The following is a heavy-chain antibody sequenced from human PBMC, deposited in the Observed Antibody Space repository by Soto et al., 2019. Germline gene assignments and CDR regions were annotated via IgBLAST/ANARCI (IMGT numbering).Heavy chain of an antibody. J-gene: IGHJ6*02. CDR1: GFTFSSYG. V-gene: IGHV3-30*18. Sequence: TGGSLRLSCAASGFTFSSYGMHWVRQAPGKGLEWVAVISYDGSNKYYADSVKGRFTISRDNSKNTLYLQMNSLRAEDTAVYYCAKRFGSGWSRGDYYYYGMDVWGQGTTVTVSS. CDR3: AKRFGSGWSRGDYYYYGMDV. D-gene: IGHD6-19*01. CDR2: ISYDGSNK.